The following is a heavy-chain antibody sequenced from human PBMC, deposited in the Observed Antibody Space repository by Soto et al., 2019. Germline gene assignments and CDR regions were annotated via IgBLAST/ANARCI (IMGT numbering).Heavy chain of an antibody. Sequence: AESLTTSCKVSGYSFTSYWIGWVLQMPGKGLECMGIIYPGDSYTRYSPSFQGQVTISADKSISTAYLQWSSLKASDTAMYYCARLGGGNYYYYGMDVWGQGTTVTVSS. CDR2: IYPGDSYT. J-gene: IGHJ6*01. CDR3: ARLGGGNYYYYGMDV. V-gene: IGHV5-51*01. CDR1: GYSFTSYW. D-gene: IGHD3-16*01.